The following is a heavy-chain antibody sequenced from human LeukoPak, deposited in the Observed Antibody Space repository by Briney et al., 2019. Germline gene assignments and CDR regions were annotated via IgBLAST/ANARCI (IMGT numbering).Heavy chain of an antibody. CDR2: IIPIFGTA. Sequence: SVKVSCKASGGTFSSYAISWVRQAPGQGLEWMGGIIPIFGTANYAQKFQGRVTITTDESTSTAYMELSSLRSDDTAVYYCARGYTSTYYGSGSYLVSADDAFDIWGQGTMVTVSS. D-gene: IGHD3-10*01. CDR1: GGTFSSYA. V-gene: IGHV1-69*05. J-gene: IGHJ3*02. CDR3: ARGYTSTYYGSGSYLVSADDAFDI.